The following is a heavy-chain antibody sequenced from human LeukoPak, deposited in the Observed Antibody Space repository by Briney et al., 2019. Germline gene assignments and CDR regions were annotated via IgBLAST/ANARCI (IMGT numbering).Heavy chain of an antibody. Sequence: GGSLRLSCAASGFTFSSYWMHWVRQAPGKGLVWVSRINSDGSSTYYADSVKGRFTISRDNSKNTLYLQMNSLRAEDTAVYYCAREMHYYDSSGEFQHWGQGTLVTVSS. CDR1: GFTFSSYW. D-gene: IGHD3-22*01. CDR2: INSDGSST. J-gene: IGHJ1*01. V-gene: IGHV3-74*01. CDR3: AREMHYYDSSGEFQH.